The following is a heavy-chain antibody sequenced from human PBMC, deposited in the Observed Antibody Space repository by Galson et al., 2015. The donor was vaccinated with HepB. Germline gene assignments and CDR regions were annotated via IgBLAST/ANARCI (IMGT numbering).Heavy chain of an antibody. J-gene: IGHJ5*02. CDR3: TRDFQSWNDDWFDP. Sequence: SLRLSCAASGFTFGDYAMSWFRQAPGKGLEWVGFIRSKAYGGTTEYAASVKGRFTISRDDSKSIAYLQMNSLKTEDTAVYYCTRDFQSWNDDWFDPWGQGTLVTASS. V-gene: IGHV3-49*03. D-gene: IGHD1-1*01. CDR1: GFTFGDYA. CDR2: IRSKAYGGTT.